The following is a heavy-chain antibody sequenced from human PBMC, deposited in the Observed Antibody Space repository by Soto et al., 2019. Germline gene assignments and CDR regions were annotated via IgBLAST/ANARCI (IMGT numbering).Heavy chain of an antibody. CDR3: ASNYYDSSGAILYYFDY. CDR1: GFTFSSYS. J-gene: IGHJ4*02. D-gene: IGHD3-22*01. Sequence: GGSLRLSCAASGFTFSSYSMNWVRQAPGKGLEWVSSISSSSSYIYYADSVKGRFTISRDNAKNSLYLQMNSLRAEDTAVYYCASNYYDSSGAILYYFDYWGQGTLVTVSS. CDR2: ISSSSSYI. V-gene: IGHV3-21*01.